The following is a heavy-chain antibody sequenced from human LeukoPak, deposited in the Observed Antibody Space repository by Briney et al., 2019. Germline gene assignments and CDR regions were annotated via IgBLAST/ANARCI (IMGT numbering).Heavy chain of an antibody. CDR3: ASRGYGDYSYYMDV. CDR2: IYYSGST. D-gene: IGHD4-17*01. Sequence: SSETLSLTCTVSGGSISSSSYYWGWIRQPPGKGLEWIGSIYYSGSTYYNPSLKSRVTISVDTSKNQFSLKLSSVTAADTAVYYCASRGYGDYSYYMDVWGKGTTVTVSS. J-gene: IGHJ6*03. V-gene: IGHV4-39*01. CDR1: GGSISSSSYY.